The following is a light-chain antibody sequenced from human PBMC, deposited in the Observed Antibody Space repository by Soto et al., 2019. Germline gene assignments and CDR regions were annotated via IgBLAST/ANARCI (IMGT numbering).Light chain of an antibody. CDR1: QSLVHSDGNSY. V-gene: IGKV2-30*02. CDR2: KVS. J-gene: IGKJ2*01. CDR3: KQCTLWPYT. Sequence: DVVLTQSPLSLPVTLGQPASVSCRSTQSLVHSDGNSYLSWFQQRPGQSPRRLISKVSNRDSGVPDRVSGSGSDTDFTRKVSMVEAEDVGVCCCKQCTLWPYTFGHGAQL.